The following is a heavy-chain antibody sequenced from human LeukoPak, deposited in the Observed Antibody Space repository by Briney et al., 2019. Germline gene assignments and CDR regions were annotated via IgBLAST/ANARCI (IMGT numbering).Heavy chain of an antibody. Sequence: VASVKVSCKASGYTFTSYGISWVRQAPGQGLEWMGWISAYNGNTNYAQKLQGRVTMTTDTSTSTAYMELRSLRSDDTAVYYCARNVVGDCSSTSCYTDYWGQGTLVTVSS. CDR3: ARNVVGDCSSTSCYTDY. CDR2: ISAYNGNT. D-gene: IGHD2-2*02. J-gene: IGHJ4*02. CDR1: GYTFTSYG. V-gene: IGHV1-18*01.